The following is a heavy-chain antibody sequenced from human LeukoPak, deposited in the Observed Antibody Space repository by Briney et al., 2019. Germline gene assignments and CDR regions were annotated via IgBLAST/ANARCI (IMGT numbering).Heavy chain of an antibody. CDR2: INHSGST. V-gene: IGHV4-34*01. J-gene: IGHJ4*02. Sequence: SETLSLTCAVYGGSLSGYYWSWIRQPPGKGLEWIGEINHSGSTNYNPSLKSRVTISVDTSKNQFSLKLSSVTAADTAVYYCARKSRYHYYDSSGYYNYWGQGTLVTVSS. CDR3: ARKSRYHYYDSSGYYNY. CDR1: GGSLSGYY. D-gene: IGHD3-22*01.